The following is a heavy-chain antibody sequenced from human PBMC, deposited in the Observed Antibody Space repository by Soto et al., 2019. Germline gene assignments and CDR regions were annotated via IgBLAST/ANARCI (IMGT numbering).Heavy chain of an antibody. CDR2: IIPIFGTA. V-gene: IGHV1-69*01. Sequence: QVQLVQSGAEVKKPGSSVKVSCKASGGTFSSYAISWVRQAPGQGLEWMGGIIPIFGTANYAQKFQGRVTITADESTSTAYMELSSLRSEDTAVYYCASGTVVTLWYYYYYGMDVWGQGTTVTVSS. CDR1: GGTFSSYA. D-gene: IGHD2-21*02. CDR3: ASGTVVTLWYYYYYGMDV. J-gene: IGHJ6*02.